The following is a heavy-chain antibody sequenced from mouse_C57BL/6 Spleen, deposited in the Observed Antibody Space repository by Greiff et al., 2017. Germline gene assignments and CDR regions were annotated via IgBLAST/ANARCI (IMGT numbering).Heavy chain of an antibody. D-gene: IGHD2-4*01. Sequence: EVHLVESGGGLVKPGGSLKLSCAASGFTFSDYGMHWVRQAPEKGLEWVAYISSGSSTIYYADTVKGRFTISRDNAKNTLFLQMTSLRSEDTAMYYCARSIYYDYEGYAMDYWGQGTSVTVSS. V-gene: IGHV5-17*01. CDR1: GFTFSDYG. CDR2: ISSGSSTI. J-gene: IGHJ4*01. CDR3: ARSIYYDYEGYAMDY.